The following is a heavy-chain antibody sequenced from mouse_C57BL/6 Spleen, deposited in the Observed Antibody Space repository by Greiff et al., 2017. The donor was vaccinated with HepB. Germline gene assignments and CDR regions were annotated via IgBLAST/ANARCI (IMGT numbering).Heavy chain of an antibody. V-gene: IGHV1-50*01. CDR1: GYTFTSYW. J-gene: IGHJ1*03. D-gene: IGHD2-12*01. CDR3: ARFSYSDWYFDV. Sequence: QVQLQQPGAELVKPGASVKLSCKASGYTFTSYWMQWVKQRPGQGLEWIGEIDPSDSYTNYNQKFKGKATLTVDTSSSTAYMQLSSLTSEDSAVYYCARFSYSDWYFDVWGTGTTVTVSS. CDR2: IDPSDSYT.